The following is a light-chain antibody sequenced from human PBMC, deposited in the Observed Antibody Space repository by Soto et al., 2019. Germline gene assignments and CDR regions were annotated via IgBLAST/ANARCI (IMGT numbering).Light chain of an antibody. CDR2: DAS. Sequence: PGDRVTITCRASQSVSNNYLAWYQQKPGQAPRLLIYDASNRATGIPARFSGSGSGTDFTLTISSLEPEDFAVYYCQQRSNWPPVFGQGTRLEIK. V-gene: IGKV3-11*01. CDR1: QSVSNNY. CDR3: QQRSNWPPV. J-gene: IGKJ5*01.